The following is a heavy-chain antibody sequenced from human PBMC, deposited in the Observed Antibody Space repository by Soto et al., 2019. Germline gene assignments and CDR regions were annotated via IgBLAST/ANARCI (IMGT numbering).Heavy chain of an antibody. CDR2: ISGRGTST. D-gene: IGHD1-1*01. CDR3: AKDGRGSNWNDSFDY. V-gene: IGHV3-23*01. Sequence: EVQLLESGGSLVQPGGSLRLSCAASGFTFSSYAMSWVRQTPGKGLEWVSAISGRGTSTYYADSVKGRFTISRDNSKNTLYLQMNSLRAEDTAVYYCAKDGRGSNWNDSFDYWGQGTLVTVSS. CDR1: GFTFSSYA. J-gene: IGHJ4*02.